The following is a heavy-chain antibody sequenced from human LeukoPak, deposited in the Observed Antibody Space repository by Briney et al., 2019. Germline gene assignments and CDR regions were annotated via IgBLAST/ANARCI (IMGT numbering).Heavy chain of an antibody. Sequence: PGGSLRLSCAASGFTFGTSAMSWVRQAPGKGLEWVSGISGSGGSTNCADSVKGRFTISRDNSKNTLYLQMNSLRAEDTAVYYCAKAKGYFDWLFEGNYFDYWGQGTLVTVSS. CDR3: AKAKGYFDWLFEGNYFDY. D-gene: IGHD3-9*01. CDR2: ISGSGGST. CDR1: GFTFGTSA. V-gene: IGHV3-23*01. J-gene: IGHJ4*02.